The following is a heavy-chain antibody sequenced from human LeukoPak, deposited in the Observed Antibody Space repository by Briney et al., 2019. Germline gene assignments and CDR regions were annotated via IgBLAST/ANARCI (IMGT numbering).Heavy chain of an antibody. D-gene: IGHD4-17*01. J-gene: IGHJ4*02. Sequence: SETLSLTCAVYGGSFSGYYWSWIRQPPGKGLEWIGEINHSGSTNYNPSLKSRVTISVDTSKNQFSLKLSSVTAADTAVYYCARGRSGDYVDFDYWGQGTLVTVSS. CDR1: GGSFSGYY. CDR2: INHSGST. V-gene: IGHV4-34*01. CDR3: ARGRSGDYVDFDY.